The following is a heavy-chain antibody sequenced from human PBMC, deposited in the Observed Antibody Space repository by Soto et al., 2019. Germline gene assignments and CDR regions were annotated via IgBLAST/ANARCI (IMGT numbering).Heavy chain of an antibody. CDR2: IYYSGST. J-gene: IGHJ6*02. CDR1: GGSVSSGSYY. Sequence: PSETLSLTCTVSGGSVSSGSYYWSWIRQPPGKGLEWIGYIYYSGSTNYNPSLKSRVTISVDTSKNQFSLKLSSVTAADTAVYYCAREGSTGTTSYYYYGMDVWGQGTTVTVSS. D-gene: IGHD1-7*01. V-gene: IGHV4-61*01. CDR3: AREGSTGTTSYYYYGMDV.